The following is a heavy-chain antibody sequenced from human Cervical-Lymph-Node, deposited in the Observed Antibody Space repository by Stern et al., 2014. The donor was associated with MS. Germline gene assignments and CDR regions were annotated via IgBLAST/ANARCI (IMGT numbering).Heavy chain of an antibody. CDR3: ARVGLKWLQFYYFDY. CDR2: IIPVFGTP. D-gene: IGHD5-24*01. CDR1: GDTFNNYA. J-gene: IGHJ4*02. V-gene: IGHV1-69*01. Sequence: VQLLESGAEVKKPGSSVKVSCKASGDTFNNYAISWVRQAPGQGLEWIGGIIPVFGTPNYAKKFQGRVTITADESTSTAYMEMTSLRSDDTAAYYCARVGLKWLQFYYFDYWGQGTLVTVSS.